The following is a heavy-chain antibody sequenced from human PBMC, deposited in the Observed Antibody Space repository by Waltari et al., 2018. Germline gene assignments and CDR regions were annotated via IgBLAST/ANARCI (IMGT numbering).Heavy chain of an antibody. V-gene: IGHV3-48*04. CDR2: ISDSSRTI. CDR1: GFTFSTYS. Sequence: EVQLVESGGGLVQPGGSLRLSCAASGFTFSTYSMNWVRQAPGKGLEWVSYISDSSRTIYYADSVKGRFTISRDNAKESLYLQMNSLRAEDTAVYYCAREAAVMWDSPARDPYYYMDVWGRGTTVTVSS. D-gene: IGHD6-6*01. CDR3: AREAAVMWDSPARDPYYYMDV. J-gene: IGHJ6*03.